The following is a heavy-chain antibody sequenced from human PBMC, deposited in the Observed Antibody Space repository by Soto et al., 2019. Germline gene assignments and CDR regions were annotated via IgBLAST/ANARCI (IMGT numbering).Heavy chain of an antibody. V-gene: IGHV3-30-3*01. Sequence: GGSLRLSCAASGFTFSTYAMHWVRQAPGKGLEWVAIISSDESNKYYADSVKGRFTFSRDNSKNTLYLQMNILRAEDTAVYYCARDRAITPDALDIWGHGTMVTVSS. CDR1: GFTFSTYA. CDR2: ISSDESNK. CDR3: ARDRAITPDALDI. D-gene: IGHD5-12*01. J-gene: IGHJ3*02.